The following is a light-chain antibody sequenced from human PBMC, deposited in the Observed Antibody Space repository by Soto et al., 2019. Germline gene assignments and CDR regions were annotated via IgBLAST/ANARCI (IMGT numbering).Light chain of an antibody. Sequence: DIQMTQSPSTLSASVGDRVTITCRDSQRISSWLAWYQQKPRKAPKLLIYKASSLESGVPSRFSGSGSGTEFTLTISSLQPDDFATYYCQQYNSYSWTFGQGTKV. CDR1: QRISSW. J-gene: IGKJ1*01. CDR2: KAS. CDR3: QQYNSYSWT. V-gene: IGKV1-5*03.